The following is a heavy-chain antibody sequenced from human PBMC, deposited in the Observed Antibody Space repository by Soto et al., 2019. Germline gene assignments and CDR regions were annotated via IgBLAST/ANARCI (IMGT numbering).Heavy chain of an antibody. CDR2: ISNDGSNK. Sequence: RRLSCAASGFIFSTYGMHWVRQAPGKGLEWVAVISNDGSNKYYADSVKGRFTISRDNSKNTLYLQMNSLKVEDTAVFYCAKRSGIGDYDILTGYSHYYYYGMDVWGQRTTVTVSS. CDR1: GFIFSTYG. CDR3: AKRSGIGDYDILTGYSHYYYYGMDV. V-gene: IGHV3-30*18. D-gene: IGHD3-9*01. J-gene: IGHJ6*02.